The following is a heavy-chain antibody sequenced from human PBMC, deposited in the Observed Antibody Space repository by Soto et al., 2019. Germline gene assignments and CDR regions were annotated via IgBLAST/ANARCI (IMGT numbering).Heavy chain of an antibody. V-gene: IGHV3-23*01. CDR3: ARAPRGLNYYGSGSHYPYFDY. D-gene: IGHD3-10*01. Sequence: GSLRLSCAASGFTFSTYVMNWVRQAPGKGLEWVSGVSNNGASTYYADSVQGRFSISRDNSKNTLYLQMNSLRAEDTAVYFCARAPRGLNYYGSGSHYPYFDYWGQGALVTVS. CDR2: VSNNGAST. J-gene: IGHJ4*02. CDR1: GFTFSTYV.